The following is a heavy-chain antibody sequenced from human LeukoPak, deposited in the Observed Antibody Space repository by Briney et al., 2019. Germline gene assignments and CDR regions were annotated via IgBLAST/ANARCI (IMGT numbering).Heavy chain of an antibody. Sequence: ASVKVSCKASGGTFSSYAISWVRQAPGQGLEWMGRIIPILGIANYAQKFQGRVTITADKSTSTAYMELSSLRSEDTAVYYCARGGYCSGGSCYEYYFDYWGQGTLVTVSS. D-gene: IGHD2-15*01. CDR3: ARGGYCSGGSCYEYYFDY. V-gene: IGHV1-69*04. J-gene: IGHJ4*02. CDR2: IIPILGIA. CDR1: GGTFSSYA.